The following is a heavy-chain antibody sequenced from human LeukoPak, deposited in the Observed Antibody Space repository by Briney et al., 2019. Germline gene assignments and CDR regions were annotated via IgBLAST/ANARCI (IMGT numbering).Heavy chain of an antibody. CDR2: ISGSGGST. D-gene: IGHD1-26*01. CDR1: GFTSSSYA. CDR3: AKGTDVGATTDFDY. J-gene: IGHJ4*02. Sequence: GALRLSCAASGFTSSSYAMSWVRQAPGKGLEWVSAISGSGGSTYYADSVKGRFTISRDNSKNTLYLQMNSLRAEDTAVYYCAKGTDVGATTDFDYWGQGTLVTVSS. V-gene: IGHV3-23*01.